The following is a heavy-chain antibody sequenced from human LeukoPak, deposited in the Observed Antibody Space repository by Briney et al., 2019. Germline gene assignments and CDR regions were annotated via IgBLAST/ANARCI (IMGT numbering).Heavy chain of an antibody. D-gene: IGHD3-10*01. Sequence: SVKVSCKASGGTFSSYAISWVRQAPGQGLEWMGGIIPIFGTANYAQKFQGRVTITADESTSTAYMELSSLRSEDTAVYYCAFLDTLRPKSMVRGVDFDYWGQGTLVTVSS. V-gene: IGHV1-69*13. CDR3: AFLDTLRPKSMVRGVDFDY. CDR2: IIPIFGTA. CDR1: GGTFSSYA. J-gene: IGHJ4*02.